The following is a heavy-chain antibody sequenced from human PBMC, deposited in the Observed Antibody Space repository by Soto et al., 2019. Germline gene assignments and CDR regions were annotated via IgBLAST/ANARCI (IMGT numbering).Heavy chain of an antibody. CDR2: TYYRSKWYN. J-gene: IGHJ3*02. CDR1: GGSISSSSCY. CDR3: ASNGRIHAFDI. D-gene: IGHD2-15*01. Sequence: SETLSLTCTVSGGSISSSSCYGGWIRQPPGKGLEWLGRTYYRSKWYNDYAVSVKSRITINPDTSKNQFSLQLNSVTPEDTAVYYCASNGRIHAFDIWGQGTMVTVSS. V-gene: IGHV6-1*01.